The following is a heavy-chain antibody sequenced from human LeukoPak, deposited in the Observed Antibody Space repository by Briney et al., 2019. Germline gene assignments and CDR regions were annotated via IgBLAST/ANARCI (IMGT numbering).Heavy chain of an antibody. J-gene: IGHJ4*02. CDR1: GFSFSRYT. CDR2: ISNGAI. CDR3: VRDYSWAFDY. D-gene: IGHD5-18*01. Sequence: GGSLRLSCAASGFSFSRYTMNWVRQAPGKGLEWLSYISNGAINYADSVKGRFTMSRDNAKNLLYLQMNSLRDEDTAVYYCVRDYSWAFDYWGQGTLVTVSS. V-gene: IGHV3-48*02.